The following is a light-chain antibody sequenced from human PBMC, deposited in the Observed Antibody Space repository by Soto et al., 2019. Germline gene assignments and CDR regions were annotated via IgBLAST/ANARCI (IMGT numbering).Light chain of an antibody. CDR3: QQYENYWT. CDR2: DAS. J-gene: IGKJ1*01. V-gene: IGKV1-5*01. Sequence: DIQMTQSPATLSLPPGERGTSSCRASQSISSRLAWYQHIARKAPHPRIEDASELDSGVPAWLSGSGSGTEFSLTISDRQQDDWATYDCQQYENYWTFGQGTKVDIK. CDR1: QSISSR.